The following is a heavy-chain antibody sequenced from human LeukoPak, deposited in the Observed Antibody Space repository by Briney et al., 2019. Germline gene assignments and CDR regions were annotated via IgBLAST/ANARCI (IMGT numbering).Heavy chain of an antibody. CDR3: AGEQEVVGATYDW. J-gene: IGHJ4*02. V-gene: IGHV1-18*01. CDR2: ISAYSGNT. CDR1: GYTFTSYG. D-gene: IGHD1-26*01. Sequence: GASVKVSCKASGYTFTSYGISWVRQAPGHGLEWMGWISAYSGNTNYAQKLQGRVTMTPDTSTRTAYMELRSLRSEATAVYYCAGEQEVVGATYDWWGQATLITVS.